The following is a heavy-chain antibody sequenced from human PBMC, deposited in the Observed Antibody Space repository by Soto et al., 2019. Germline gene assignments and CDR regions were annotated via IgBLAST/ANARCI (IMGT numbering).Heavy chain of an antibody. D-gene: IGHD6-13*01. CDR1: GGSISSHY. CDR3: AGKHMAAAAA. Sequence: SETLSLTCTVSGGSISSHYWSWIRQPPGKGLEWIGYIYFTGRTNYNPSLKSRVTISLDTSKNQFSLKLSSVTAADTAIYYCAGKHMAAAAAWGQGTLVTVSS. CDR2: IYFTGRT. V-gene: IGHV4-59*11. J-gene: IGHJ5*02.